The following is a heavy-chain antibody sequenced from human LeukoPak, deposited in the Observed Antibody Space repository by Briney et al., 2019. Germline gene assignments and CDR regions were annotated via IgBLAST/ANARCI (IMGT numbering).Heavy chain of an antibody. CDR3: ARNSFDYVWGSYRIYAFDI. D-gene: IGHD3-16*01. CDR1: GYTFTSYD. Sequence: GASVKVSCKASGYTFTSYDITCVRQAPVQGLEWMGWINPYNGNTNYAQKVQGRVTMTTDTSTSTAYMELRSLRSDDTAVYYCARNSFDYVWGSYRIYAFDIWGQGTMVTVSS. V-gene: IGHV1-18*01. CDR2: INPYNGNT. J-gene: IGHJ3*02.